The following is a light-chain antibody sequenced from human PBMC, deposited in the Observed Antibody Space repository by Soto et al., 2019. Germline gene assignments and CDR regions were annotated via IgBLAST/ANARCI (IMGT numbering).Light chain of an antibody. V-gene: IGLV1-44*01. Sequence: QSVLTQPPSASGTPGQRVTISCSGSGSNIATNTVNWYQPLPGTAPKLLMYSTNQRPSGVPARFSGSMSGTSASLAISGLQSEDEGDYYCAAWDDSLLAWVFGGGTKVTVL. CDR1: GSNIATNT. CDR3: AAWDDSLLAWV. J-gene: IGLJ3*02. CDR2: STN.